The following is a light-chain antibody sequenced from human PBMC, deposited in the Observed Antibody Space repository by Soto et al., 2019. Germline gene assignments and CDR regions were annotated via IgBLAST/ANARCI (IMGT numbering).Light chain of an antibody. CDR3: QKYDSAPRT. CDR1: QDISNY. J-gene: IGKJ1*01. Sequence: DIQMTQSPSSLSASVGDRVIITCRASQDISNYLAWYQQKPGKVPKLLIYGASTLQSGVPSRFIGSGSGTDFTLTISSLQPEDVAPYYCQKYDSAPRTFGQGTKVEIK. CDR2: GAS. V-gene: IGKV1-27*01.